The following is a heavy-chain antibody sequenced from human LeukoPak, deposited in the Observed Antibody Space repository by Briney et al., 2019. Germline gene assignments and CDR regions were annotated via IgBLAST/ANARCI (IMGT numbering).Heavy chain of an antibody. J-gene: IGHJ3*02. Sequence: PSETLSLTCTVSGDSISGSSYYWGWIRQPPGKGLEWIGEINHSGSTNYNPSLKSRVTISVDTSKNQFSLKLSSVTAADTAVYYCARPRRYCSGGSCYRTSRGHAFDIWGQGTMVTVSS. D-gene: IGHD2-15*01. CDR3: ARPRRYCSGGSCYRTSRGHAFDI. V-gene: IGHV4-39*07. CDR1: GDSISGSSYY. CDR2: INHSGST.